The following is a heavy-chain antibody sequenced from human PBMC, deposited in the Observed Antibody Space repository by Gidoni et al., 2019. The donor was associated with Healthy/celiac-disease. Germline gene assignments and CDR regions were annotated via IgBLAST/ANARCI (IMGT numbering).Heavy chain of an antibody. CDR3: AKGGYDFWSGYYTGRGFDY. D-gene: IGHD3-3*01. V-gene: IGHV3-23*01. Sequence: EVQLLESGGGLVQPGGSLRLSCAASGFTFSSYAMSWVRQAPGKGLEWVSAISGSGGSTYYADSVKGRFTISRDNSKNTLYLKKNSLRAEDTAVYYCAKGGYDFWSGYYTGRGFDYWGQGTLVTVSS. J-gene: IGHJ4*02. CDR1: GFTFSSYA. CDR2: ISGSGGST.